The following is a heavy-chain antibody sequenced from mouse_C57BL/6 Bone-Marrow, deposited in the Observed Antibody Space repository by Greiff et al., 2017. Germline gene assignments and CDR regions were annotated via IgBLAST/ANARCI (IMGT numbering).Heavy chain of an antibody. CDR1: GFTFSSYT. V-gene: IGHV5-9*01. D-gene: IGHD2-1*01. Sequence: EVKLMESGGGLVKPGGSLKLSCAASGFTFSSYTMSWVRQTPEKRLEWVATISGGGGNTYYPDSVKGRFTISRDNAKNTLYLQMSSLRSEDTALYYCARRVTGYYFDYWGQGTTLTVSS. CDR3: ARRVTGYYFDY. J-gene: IGHJ2*01. CDR2: ISGGGGNT.